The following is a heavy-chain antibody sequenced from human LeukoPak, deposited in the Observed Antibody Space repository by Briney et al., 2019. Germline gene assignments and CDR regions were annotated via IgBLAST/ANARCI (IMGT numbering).Heavy chain of an antibody. CDR2: IYPRDGST. Sequence: ASVKVSCKASGYTFTSNYIHWVRQAPGQGLEWMGMIYPRDGSTSYAQKLQGRVTVTRDTSTSTVHMELSGLRSEYTAVYYCARDQEAFDYWGQGTLVTVSS. V-gene: IGHV1-46*01. J-gene: IGHJ4*02. CDR3: ARDQEAFDY. CDR1: GYTFTSNY.